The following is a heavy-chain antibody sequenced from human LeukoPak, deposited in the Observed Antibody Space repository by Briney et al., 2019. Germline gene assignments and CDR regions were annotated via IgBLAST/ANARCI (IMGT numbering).Heavy chain of an antibody. Sequence: GGSLRLSCAASGFTFSSYGMHWVRQAPGKGLEWVAVISYDGSNKYYADSVEGRFTISRDNSKNTLYLQMNSLRAEDTAVYYCAKSMGFGAYYYYGMDVWGQGTTVTVSS. CDR3: AKSMGFGAYYYYGMDV. CDR1: GFTFSSYG. J-gene: IGHJ6*02. CDR2: ISYDGSNK. V-gene: IGHV3-30*18. D-gene: IGHD3-3*01.